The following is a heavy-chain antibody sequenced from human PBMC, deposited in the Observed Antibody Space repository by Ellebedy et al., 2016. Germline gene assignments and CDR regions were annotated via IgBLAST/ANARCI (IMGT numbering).Heavy chain of an antibody. V-gene: IGHV4-4*07. CDR3: ARGAGGTMVRGVPSLYGMDV. CDR1: GGSISSYY. Sequence: SETLSLXCTVSGGSISSYYWSWIRQPAGKGLEWIGRIYTSGSTNYNPSLKSRVTMSVDTSKNQFSLKLSSVTAADTAVYYCARGAGGTMVRGVPSLYGMDVWGQGTTVTVSS. CDR2: IYTSGST. D-gene: IGHD3-10*01. J-gene: IGHJ6*02.